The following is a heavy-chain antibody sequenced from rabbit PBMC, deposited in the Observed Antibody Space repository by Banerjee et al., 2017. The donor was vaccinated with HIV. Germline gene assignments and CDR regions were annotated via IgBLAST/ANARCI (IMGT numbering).Heavy chain of an antibody. CDR2: INTNSGNA. D-gene: IGHD6-1*01. Sequence: QEQLEESGGDLVKPEGSLTLTCTASGFSFSNKYVMCWVRQAPGKGLEWIACINTNSGNAVYASWAKGRFTISKTSSTTVTLPMTSLTAADTATYFCARGYAGYGYATGYFNLWGPGTLVTVS. V-gene: IGHV1S45*01. CDR1: GFSFSNKYV. J-gene: IGHJ4*01. CDR3: ARGYAGYGYATGYFNL.